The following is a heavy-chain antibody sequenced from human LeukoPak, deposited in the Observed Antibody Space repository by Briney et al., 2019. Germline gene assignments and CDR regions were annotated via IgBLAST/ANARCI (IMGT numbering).Heavy chain of an antibody. Sequence: ASVKVSCKASGYTFTSYYMHWVRQAPGQGLEWMGIINPSGGSTNYAQKPQGRVTMTTDTSTSTAYMELRSLRSDDTAVYYCARDAQHYCSSTSCYGPRSGADYYYYYMDVWGKGTTVTVSS. CDR3: ARDAQHYCSSTSCYGPRSGADYYYYYMDV. D-gene: IGHD2-2*01. CDR1: GYTFTSYY. CDR2: INPSGGST. V-gene: IGHV1-46*01. J-gene: IGHJ6*03.